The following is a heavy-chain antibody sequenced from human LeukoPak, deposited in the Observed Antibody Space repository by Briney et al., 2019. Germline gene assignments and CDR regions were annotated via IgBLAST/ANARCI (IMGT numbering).Heavy chain of an antibody. CDR2: ISAYNGNT. CDR1: GGTFSSYA. V-gene: IGHV1-18*01. Sequence: ASVKVSCKASGGTFSSYAISWVRQAPGQGLEWMGWISAYNGNTNYAQKLQGRVTMTTDTSTSTAYMELRSLRSDDTAVYYCAHSSSWWSFDYWGQGTLVTVSS. D-gene: IGHD6-13*01. J-gene: IGHJ4*02. CDR3: AHSSSWWSFDY.